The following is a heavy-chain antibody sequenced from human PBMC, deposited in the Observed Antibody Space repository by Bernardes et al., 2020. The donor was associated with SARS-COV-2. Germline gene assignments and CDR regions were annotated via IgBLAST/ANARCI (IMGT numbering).Heavy chain of an antibody. Sequence: GSLRLSCAASGYSFSSYAMTWVRQAPGKGLEWVSAISGSAGSTYYADSLKGRFTLSRDNSKNTLYLQMNSLRAEDTAVYYCARSRDYGDFGGILRGYYFDYWGQGTLVTVSS. J-gene: IGHJ4*02. CDR3: ARSRDYGDFGGILRGYYFDY. CDR1: GYSFSSYA. V-gene: IGHV3-23*01. D-gene: IGHD4-17*01. CDR2: ISGSAGST.